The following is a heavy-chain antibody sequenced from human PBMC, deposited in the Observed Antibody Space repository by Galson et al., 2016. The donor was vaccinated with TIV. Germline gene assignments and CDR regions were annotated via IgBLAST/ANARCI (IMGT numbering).Heavy chain of an antibody. CDR2: INPIFGTA. J-gene: IGHJ4*02. Sequence: SVKVSCKASGGIFSNFVISWVRQAPGQGLEWMGSINPIFGTANYAQKSQGRVTITADTSTSTFYMDLSSLRSGDTAIYYCARGRGYSFGSGSSYFDYWGQGSLVTVSS. CDR3: ARGRGYSFGSGSSYFDY. D-gene: IGHD3-10*01. V-gene: IGHV1-69*06. CDR1: GGIFSNFV.